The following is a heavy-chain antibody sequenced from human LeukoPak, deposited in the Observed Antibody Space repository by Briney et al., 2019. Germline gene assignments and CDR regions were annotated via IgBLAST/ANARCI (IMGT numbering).Heavy chain of an antibody. Sequence: SETLSLTCTVSGGSISRGGYYWSWIRQRPGKGLEWIGYIYYSGSTYYNPSLKSRVTISLDTSKNQFSLKLSSVTAADTAVYYCARGVIAAAEADYWGQGTLVTVSS. J-gene: IGHJ4*02. V-gene: IGHV4-31*03. CDR1: GGSISRGGYY. CDR3: ARGVIAAAEADY. CDR2: IYYSGST. D-gene: IGHD6-13*01.